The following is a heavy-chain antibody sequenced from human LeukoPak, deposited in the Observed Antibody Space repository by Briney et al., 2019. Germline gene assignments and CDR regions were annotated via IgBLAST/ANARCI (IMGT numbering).Heavy chain of an antibody. V-gene: IGHV3-48*04. J-gene: IGHJ4*02. CDR3: VRGLAAEGY. CDR1: GFTFSSYS. Sequence: GGSLRLSCAASGFTFSSYSMNWVRQAPGKGLEWVSYISSSGTTIYYADSVKGRFTISRDNAGNSLYLQMNSLRAEDTAVYYCVRGLAAEGYWGQGTLVTVSS. CDR2: ISSSGTTI.